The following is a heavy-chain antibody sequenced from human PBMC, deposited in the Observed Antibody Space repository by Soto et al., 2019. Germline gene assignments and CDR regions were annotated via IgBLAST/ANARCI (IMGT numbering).Heavy chain of an antibody. Sequence: GGSLRLSCAASGFTFSSYGMHWVRQAPGKGLEWVAVIWYDGSNKYYADSVKGRFTISRDNSKNTLYLQMNSLRAEDTAVYYCARDYYDSSGYSLMDYWGQGTLVTVSS. CDR3: ARDYYDSSGYSLMDY. CDR1: GFTFSSYG. D-gene: IGHD3-22*01. J-gene: IGHJ4*02. CDR2: IWYDGSNK. V-gene: IGHV3-33*01.